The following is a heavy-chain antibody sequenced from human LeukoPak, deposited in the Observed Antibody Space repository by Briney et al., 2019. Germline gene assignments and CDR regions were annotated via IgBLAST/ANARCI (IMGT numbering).Heavy chain of an antibody. Sequence: SSETLSLTCTVSGGSISSGDYYWSWIRQPPGKGLEWIGYIYYSGSTHYNPSLKSRVTISVDTSKNQFSLKLSSVTAADTAVYYCARSIAAAEDAFDIWGQGTMVTVSS. V-gene: IGHV4-30-4*08. CDR2: IYYSGST. CDR3: ARSIAAAEDAFDI. CDR1: GGSISSGDYY. D-gene: IGHD6-13*01. J-gene: IGHJ3*02.